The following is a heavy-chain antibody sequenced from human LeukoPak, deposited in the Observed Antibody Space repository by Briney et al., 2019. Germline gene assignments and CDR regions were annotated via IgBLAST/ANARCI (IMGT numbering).Heavy chain of an antibody. Sequence: SQTLSLTCAISGDSVSSNSAAWNWIRQSPSRGLEWLGRTYYRSKWYNDYAVSVKSRITINPNTSKNQFSLQLNSVTPEDTAVYYCARDWMLGDCSSTSCYLGWFDPWGQGTLVTVSS. J-gene: IGHJ5*02. CDR2: TYYRSKWYN. D-gene: IGHD2-2*01. CDR1: GDSVSSNSAA. V-gene: IGHV6-1*01. CDR3: ARDWMLGDCSSTSCYLGWFDP.